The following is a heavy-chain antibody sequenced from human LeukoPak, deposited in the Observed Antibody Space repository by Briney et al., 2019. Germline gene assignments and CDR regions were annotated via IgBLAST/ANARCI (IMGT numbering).Heavy chain of an antibody. V-gene: IGHV1-69*04. D-gene: IGHD4-17*01. Sequence: SVTVSCKASGGTFSSYAVSWVRQAPGQGLEWMGRIIPILGIANYAQKFQGRVTITADKSTSTAYMELSSLRSEDTAVYYCARDEDFDYGDPRGDDAFDIWGQGTMVTVSS. CDR2: IIPILGIA. CDR1: GGTFSSYA. CDR3: ARDEDFDYGDPRGDDAFDI. J-gene: IGHJ3*02.